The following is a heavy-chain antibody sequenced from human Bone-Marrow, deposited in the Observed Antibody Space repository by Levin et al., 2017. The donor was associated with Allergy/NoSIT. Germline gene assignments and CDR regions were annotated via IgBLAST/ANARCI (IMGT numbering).Heavy chain of an antibody. V-gene: IGHV3-30-3*01. D-gene: IGHD3-16*01. J-gene: IGHJ4*02. Sequence: GESLKISCAASGFSFSSYSMHWVRQAPDKGLEWVAVISYDRNKKYYADSVKDRFTISRDNSKNTLFLQMNSLRAEDTAVYHCARGGIYDYIASFDHGGQGTLVTVSS. CDR3: ARGGIYDYIASFDH. CDR2: ISYDRNKK. CDR1: GFSFSSYS.